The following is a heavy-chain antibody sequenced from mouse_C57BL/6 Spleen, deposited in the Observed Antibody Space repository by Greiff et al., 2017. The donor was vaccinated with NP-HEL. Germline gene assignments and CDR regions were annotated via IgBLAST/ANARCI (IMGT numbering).Heavy chain of an antibody. V-gene: IGHV1-55*01. J-gene: IGHJ4*01. Sequence: LQQPGAELVKPGASVKMSCKASGYTFTSYWITWVKQRPGQGLEWIGDIYPGSGSTNYNEKFKSKATLTVDTSSSTAYMQLSSLTSEDSAVYYCARTAYYGSRDAMDYWGQGTSVTVSS. CDR2: IYPGSGST. D-gene: IGHD1-1*01. CDR1: GYTFTSYW. CDR3: ARTAYYGSRDAMDY.